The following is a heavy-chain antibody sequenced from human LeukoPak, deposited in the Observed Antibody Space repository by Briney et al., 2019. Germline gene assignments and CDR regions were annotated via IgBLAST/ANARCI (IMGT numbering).Heavy chain of an antibody. CDR3: ARGGAYGDYNFDY. Sequence: PSETLSLTCTVSGGSISSSSYYWGWIRQPPGKGLEWIGSIYYSGSTYYNPSLKSRVTISVDTSKNQFSLKLSSVTAADTAVYYCARGGAYGDYNFDYWGQGTLVTVSS. CDR2: IYYSGST. J-gene: IGHJ4*02. V-gene: IGHV4-39*07. D-gene: IGHD4-17*01. CDR1: GGSISSSSYY.